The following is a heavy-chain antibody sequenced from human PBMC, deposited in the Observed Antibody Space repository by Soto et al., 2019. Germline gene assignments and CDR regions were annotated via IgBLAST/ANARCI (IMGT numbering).Heavy chain of an antibody. J-gene: IGHJ6*02. D-gene: IGHD6-19*01. Sequence: QVQLVESGGGVVQPGRSLRLSCAASGFTFSSYGMHWVRQAPGKGLEWVAVIWYDGSNKYYADSVKGRFTISRDNSKNTLYLPMNSLRAEDTAVYYCARDWGDYSSGWGEYYYYYYGMDVWGQGTTVTVSS. CDR2: IWYDGSNK. CDR3: ARDWGDYSSGWGEYYYYYYGMDV. V-gene: IGHV3-33*01. CDR1: GFTFSSYG.